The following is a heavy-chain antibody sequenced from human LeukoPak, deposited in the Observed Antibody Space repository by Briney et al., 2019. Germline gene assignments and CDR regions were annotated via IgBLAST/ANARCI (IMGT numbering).Heavy chain of an antibody. D-gene: IGHD2-2*01. Sequence: ASVKLSCKASGYTLTSYGLSWVRQDPGQGLEWMGWISAYNGNTHYAQKLQGRVTMTTDTSTRTAYMELRSLRSDDTDVYYCARDREDIVVVPDYYYYGIDVWGQGTRVPVFS. CDR3: ARDREDIVVVPDYYYYGIDV. J-gene: IGHJ6*02. CDR1: GYTLTSYG. V-gene: IGHV1-18*01. CDR2: ISAYNGNT.